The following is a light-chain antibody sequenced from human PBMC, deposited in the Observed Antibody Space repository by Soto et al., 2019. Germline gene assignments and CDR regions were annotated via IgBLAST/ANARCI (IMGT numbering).Light chain of an antibody. CDR2: EGN. J-gene: IGLJ2*01. Sequence: QSALTQPASVSGSPGQSITISCTGPSSDVGNYNLVSWYQQYSGKAPKLMIYEGNKWPSGVSNRFSGSMSGNTASLTISGLQAEDEADYYCCSHAGSSTVIFGGGTKLTVL. CDR1: SSDVGNYNL. V-gene: IGLV2-23*01. CDR3: CSHAGSSTVI.